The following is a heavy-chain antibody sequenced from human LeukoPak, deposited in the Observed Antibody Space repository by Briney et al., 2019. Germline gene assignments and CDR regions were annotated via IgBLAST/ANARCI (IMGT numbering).Heavy chain of an antibody. CDR1: GFTFSRYW. CDR3: ARPALYDSSGYYPPEFDY. V-gene: IGHV3-7*01. D-gene: IGHD3-22*01. J-gene: IGHJ4*02. CDR2: IKQDGSEK. Sequence: GGSLRLSCAASGFTFSRYWTSWVRQAPGKGLEWVANIKQDGSEKYYVDSVKGRFTISRDNAKNSLYLQMNSLRAEDTAVYYCARPALYDSSGYYPPEFDYWGQGTLVTVSS.